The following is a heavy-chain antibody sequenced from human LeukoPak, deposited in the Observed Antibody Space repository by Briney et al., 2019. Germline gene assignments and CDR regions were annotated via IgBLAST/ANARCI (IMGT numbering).Heavy chain of an antibody. V-gene: IGHV1-69*13. J-gene: IGHJ4*02. CDR2: IIPIFGTA. D-gene: IGHD4-17*01. CDR3: ARDDYGDYYFDY. CDR1: GYIFAHNG. Sequence: SVKVSCKTSGYIFAHNGISWVRQAPGQGLEWMGGIIPIFGTANYAQKFQGRVTITADESTSTAYMELSSLRSEDTAVYYCARDDYGDYYFDYWGQGTLVTVSS.